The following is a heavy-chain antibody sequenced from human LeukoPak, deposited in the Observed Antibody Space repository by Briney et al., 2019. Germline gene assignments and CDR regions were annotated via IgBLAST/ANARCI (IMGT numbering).Heavy chain of an antibody. CDR3: AKGSHAPDYDFWSGYHFDY. Sequence: GGSLRLSCAASGFTFSSYAMSWVRQAPGKGLEWVSAISGSGGSTYYADSVKGRFTISRDNSKNTLYLQMNSLRAEDTAVYYCAKGSHAPDYDFWSGYHFDYWGQGTLVTVSS. V-gene: IGHV3-23*01. J-gene: IGHJ4*02. CDR1: GFTFSSYA. CDR2: ISGSGGST. D-gene: IGHD3-3*01.